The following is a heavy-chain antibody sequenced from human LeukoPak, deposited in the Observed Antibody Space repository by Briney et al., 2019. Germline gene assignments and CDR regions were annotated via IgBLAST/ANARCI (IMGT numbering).Heavy chain of an antibody. J-gene: IGHJ4*02. Sequence: SETLSLTCAVYGGSFSGYYWSWIRQPPGKGLEWIGEINHSGSTNYNPSLKSRVTISVDTSKNQFSLKLSSVTAADTAVYYCARSPRWDSSGYLDYWGQGTLATVSS. D-gene: IGHD3-22*01. V-gene: IGHV4-34*01. CDR2: INHSGST. CDR1: GGSFSGYY. CDR3: ARSPRWDSSGYLDY.